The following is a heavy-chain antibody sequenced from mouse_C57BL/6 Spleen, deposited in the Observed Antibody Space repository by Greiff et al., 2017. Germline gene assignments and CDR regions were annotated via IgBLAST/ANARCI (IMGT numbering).Heavy chain of an antibody. V-gene: IGHV14-4*01. CDR1: GFNIKDDY. CDR2: IDPENGDT. CDR3: TTYYYSNAY. Sequence: VHVKQSGAELVRPGASVKLSCTASGFNIKDDYMHWVKQRPEQGLEWIGWIDPENGDTEYASKFQGKATITADTSSNTAYLQLSSLTSEDTAVYYCTTYYYSNAYWGQGTLVTVSA. D-gene: IGHD2-5*01. J-gene: IGHJ3*01.